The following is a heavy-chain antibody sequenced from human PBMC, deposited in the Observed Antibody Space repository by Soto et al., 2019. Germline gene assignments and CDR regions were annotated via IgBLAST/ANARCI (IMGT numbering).Heavy chain of an antibody. V-gene: IGHV1-18*01. D-gene: IGHD3-22*01. Sequence: ASVKVSCKASGYTFTSYGTSWVRQAPGQGLEWMGWISAYNGNTNYAQKLQGRVTMTTDTSTSTAYMELRSLRSDDTAVYYCARDLDSSGYYSHFDYWGQGTLVTVSS. J-gene: IGHJ4*02. CDR2: ISAYNGNT. CDR1: GYTFTSYG. CDR3: ARDLDSSGYYSHFDY.